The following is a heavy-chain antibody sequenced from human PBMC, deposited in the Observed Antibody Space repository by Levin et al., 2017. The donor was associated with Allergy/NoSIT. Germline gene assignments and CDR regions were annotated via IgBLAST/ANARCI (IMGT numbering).Heavy chain of an antibody. D-gene: IGHD2-21*02. CDR1: GYTFTSYD. V-gene: IGHV1-8*01. Sequence: ASVKVSCKASGYTFTSYDVNWVRQAPGQGLEWMGWMNPNSGNTAYAQKFQGRVTMTRDTSTNTAYMELNSLTSEDTAVYYCAREGQVVAVTSIVYHYYGMDVWGQGTTVTVSS. CDR3: AREGQVVAVTSIVYHYYGMDV. J-gene: IGHJ6*02. CDR2: MNPNSGNT.